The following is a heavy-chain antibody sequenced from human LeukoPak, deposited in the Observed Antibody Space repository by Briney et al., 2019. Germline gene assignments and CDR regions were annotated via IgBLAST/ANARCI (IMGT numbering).Heavy chain of an antibody. V-gene: IGHV4-34*01. CDR1: GGSFSGNY. CDR3: ARRRGYYGSGNYYGLDIDF. Sequence: PSETLSLTCTVYGGSFSGNYWSWIRQPPGKGLEWIGEINHSGSTNYNPSLKSRVTISGDTSKNQFSLKLSSVTAADTAVYYCARRRGYYGSGNYYGLDIDFWGQGTLATVSS. CDR2: INHSGST. D-gene: IGHD3-10*01. J-gene: IGHJ4*02.